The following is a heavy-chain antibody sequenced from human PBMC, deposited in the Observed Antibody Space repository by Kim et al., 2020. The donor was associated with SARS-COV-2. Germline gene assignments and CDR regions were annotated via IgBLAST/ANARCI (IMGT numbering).Heavy chain of an antibody. V-gene: IGHV3-7*03. J-gene: IGHJ6*02. D-gene: IGHD6-19*01. Sequence: GGSLRLSCAASEFTFSTSWMTWVRQAPGKGLEWVASIKQDAYESYYVDSVKGRFTISRDNAKNLLYLQMNSLRPEDTAVYYCAKGVSVAPHYYYHCGMDVGGQGTTVTVSS. CDR1: EFTFSTSW. CDR3: AKGVSVAPHYYYHCGMDV. CDR2: IKQDAYES.